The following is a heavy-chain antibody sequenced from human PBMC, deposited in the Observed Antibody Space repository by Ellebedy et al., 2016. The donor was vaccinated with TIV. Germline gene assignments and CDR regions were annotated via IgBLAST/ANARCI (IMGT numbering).Heavy chain of an antibody. CDR2: INPNSGGT. Sequence: ASVKVSXKASGYTFTGYYMHWVRQAPGQGLEWMGWINPNSGGTNYAQKFQGRVTMTRDTSISTAYMELSRLRSDDTAVYYCARGGPLDGSSLSDAFDIWGQGTMVTVSS. D-gene: IGHD6-13*01. CDR1: GYTFTGYY. CDR3: ARGGPLDGSSLSDAFDI. V-gene: IGHV1-2*02. J-gene: IGHJ3*02.